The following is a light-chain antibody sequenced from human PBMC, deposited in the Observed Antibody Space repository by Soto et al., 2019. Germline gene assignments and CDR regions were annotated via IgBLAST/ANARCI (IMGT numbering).Light chain of an antibody. V-gene: IGKV3-15*01. CDR2: GAS. CDR1: ESVGRH. CDR3: QQYNNWPPT. J-gene: IGKJ4*01. Sequence: ELVVTLSPATLSVSPGERATLSCRASESVGRHLAWYQQKPGQAPRLLIYGASTRATGIPARFSGSGSGTEFTLTISSLQSEDFAVYYCQQYNNWPPTFGGGTKVDIK.